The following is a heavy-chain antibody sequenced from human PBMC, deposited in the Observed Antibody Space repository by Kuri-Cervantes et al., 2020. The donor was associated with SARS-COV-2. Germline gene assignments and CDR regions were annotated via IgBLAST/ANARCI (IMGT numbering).Heavy chain of an antibody. V-gene: IGHV3-11*04. Sequence: GESPKISCAASGFTFSDYYMSWIRQAPGRGLEWVSYISSSGSTIYYADSVKGRFTISRDNAKNSLYLQMNSLRAEDTAVYYCAIGDSSSPHDAFDIWGQGTMVIVSS. J-gene: IGHJ3*02. CDR3: AIGDSSSPHDAFDI. D-gene: IGHD6-6*01. CDR2: ISSSGSTI. CDR1: GFTFSDYY.